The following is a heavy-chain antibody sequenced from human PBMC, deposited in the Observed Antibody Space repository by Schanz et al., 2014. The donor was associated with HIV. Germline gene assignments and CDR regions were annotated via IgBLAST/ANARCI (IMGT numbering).Heavy chain of an antibody. CDR2: ISEFGGSA. J-gene: IGHJ3*02. D-gene: IGHD1-26*01. CDR3: AKDMGSGSYETFDI. V-gene: IGHV3-23*04. Sequence: EVQLVESGGGLLQPGRSLRLSCAASGFTFSSLGMSWVRQAPGEGLEWVSGISEFGGSAWYADSVKGRFTISRDNSKNTLYLQMNSLRAEDTALYYCAKDMGSGSYETFDIWGQGTMVTVSS. CDR1: GFTFSSLG.